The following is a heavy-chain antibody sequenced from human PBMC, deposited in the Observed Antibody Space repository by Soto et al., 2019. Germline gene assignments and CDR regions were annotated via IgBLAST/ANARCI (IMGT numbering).Heavy chain of an antibody. CDR3: AKDEKDIVVVPAAIAFDY. CDR1: GFTFSSYG. Sequence: PGGSLRLSCAASGFTFSSYGMHWVRQAPGKGLEWVAVISYDGSNKYYADSVKGRFTISRDNSKNTLYLQMNSLRAEDTAVYYCAKDEKDIVVVPAAIAFDYWGQGTLVTV. D-gene: IGHD2-2*01. CDR2: ISYDGSNK. J-gene: IGHJ4*02. V-gene: IGHV3-30*18.